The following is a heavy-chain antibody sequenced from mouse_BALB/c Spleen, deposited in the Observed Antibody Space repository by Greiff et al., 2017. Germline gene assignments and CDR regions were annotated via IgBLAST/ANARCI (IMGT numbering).Heavy chain of an antibody. Sequence: VQLQQSGPGLVQPSQSLSITCTVSGFSLTSYGVHWVRQSPGKGLEWLGVIWSGGSTDYNAAFISRLSISKDNSKSQVFFKMNSLQANDTAIYYCARNSWSYYRYDGKAWFAYWGQGTLVTVSA. CDR2: IWSGGST. V-gene: IGHV2-2*02. CDR1: GFSLTSYG. J-gene: IGHJ3*01. D-gene: IGHD2-14*01. CDR3: ARNSWSYYRYDGKAWFAY.